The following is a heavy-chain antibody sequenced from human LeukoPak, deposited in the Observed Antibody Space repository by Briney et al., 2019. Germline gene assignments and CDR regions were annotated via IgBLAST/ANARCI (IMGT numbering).Heavy chain of an antibody. Sequence: GGSLRLSCAASGFIFSPYAMSWIRQAPGKGLEWVAGIAGGDDRFFADSVKGRFSISRDNSKNTVDLQMNSLRAEDTAVYYCARGRPDLRKPRGVTYGMDVWGQGTTVTVSS. V-gene: IGHV3-23*01. D-gene: IGHD3-10*01. J-gene: IGHJ6*02. CDR1: GFIFSPYA. CDR3: ARGRPDLRKPRGVTYGMDV. CDR2: IAGGDDR.